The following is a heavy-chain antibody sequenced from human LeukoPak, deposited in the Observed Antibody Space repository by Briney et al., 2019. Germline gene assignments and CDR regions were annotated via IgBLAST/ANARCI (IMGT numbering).Heavy chain of an antibody. CDR3: AKRADYSSSSGGHFDN. Sequence: GGSLRLSCAASGFTFSKYGMSWVRQAPGTGLEWVSAISDTGRDTYYADSVKGRFTISRDNSKNTLYLQMKSVRAEDTAVYYCAKRADYSSSSGGHFDNWGQGSLVTVSS. J-gene: IGHJ4*02. CDR1: GFTFSKYG. V-gene: IGHV3-23*01. CDR2: ISDTGRDT. D-gene: IGHD6-6*01.